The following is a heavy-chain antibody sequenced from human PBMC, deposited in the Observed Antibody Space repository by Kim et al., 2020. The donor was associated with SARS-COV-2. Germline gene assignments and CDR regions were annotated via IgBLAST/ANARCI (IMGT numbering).Heavy chain of an antibody. D-gene: IGHD5-12*01. Sequence: PDLKSRVTISVDTSKNQFSLKLSSVTAADTAVYYCAREGGYASYYYGMDVWGQGTTVTVSS. J-gene: IGHJ6*02. CDR3: AREGGYASYYYGMDV. V-gene: IGHV4-31*02.